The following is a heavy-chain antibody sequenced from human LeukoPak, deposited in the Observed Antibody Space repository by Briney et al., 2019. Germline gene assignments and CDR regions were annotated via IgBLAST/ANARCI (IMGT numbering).Heavy chain of an antibody. CDR2: ISTAYDIT. CDR1: GFAFSSFA. J-gene: IGHJ3*02. Sequence: GGSLRLSCAASGFAFSSFAMSWVRQAPGTGMDWVSSISTAYDITYYADFVKGRFTISRDNSKNTLYLQMNSLRAEDTAIYFCVKEKMPFGSSVMKRSGGAFDIWGQGTRVTVS. V-gene: IGHV3-23*01. D-gene: IGHD3-16*01. CDR3: VKEKMPFGSSVMKRSGGAFDI.